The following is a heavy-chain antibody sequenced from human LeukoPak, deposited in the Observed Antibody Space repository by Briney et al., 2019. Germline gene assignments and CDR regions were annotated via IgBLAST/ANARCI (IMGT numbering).Heavy chain of an antibody. Sequence: GGSLRLSCAASGFTFSNYAMIWVRQAPGQGLEWVSAIRSGGSAKYADPVKARFTISRDNSKNTLYLQMNSLRAEDTALYFCARDPNGDYIGVFDFLGQGTVVTVSS. D-gene: IGHD4-17*01. CDR3: ARDPNGDYIGVFDF. CDR1: GFTFSNYA. V-gene: IGHV3-23*01. J-gene: IGHJ3*01. CDR2: IRSGGSA.